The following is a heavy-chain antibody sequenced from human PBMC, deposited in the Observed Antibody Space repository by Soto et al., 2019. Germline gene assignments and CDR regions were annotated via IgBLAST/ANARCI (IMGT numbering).Heavy chain of an antibody. CDR1: GFTFSSYA. Sequence: GGSLRLSCAASGFTFSSYAMHWVRQAPGKGLEWVAVISYDGSNKYYADSVKGRFTISRDNSKNTLYLQMNSLRAEDTAVYYCARDLGSSWNYYYYGMDVWGQGTTVTSP. V-gene: IGHV3-30-3*01. CDR3: ARDLGSSWNYYYYGMDV. D-gene: IGHD6-13*01. CDR2: ISYDGSNK. J-gene: IGHJ6*02.